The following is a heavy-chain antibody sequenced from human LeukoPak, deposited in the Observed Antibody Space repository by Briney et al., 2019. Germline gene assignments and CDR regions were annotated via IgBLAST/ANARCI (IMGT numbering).Heavy chain of an antibody. CDR2: IIPIFGTA. CDR1: GGTFSSYA. D-gene: IGHD1-14*01. CDR3: ARGNPTEGAFDI. V-gene: IGHV1-69*13. Sequence: SVKVSCKASGGTFSSYAISWVRQAPGQGLERMGGIIPIFGTANYAQKFQGRVTITADESTSTAYMELSSLRSEDTAVYYCARGNPTEGAFDIWGQGTMVTVSS. J-gene: IGHJ3*02.